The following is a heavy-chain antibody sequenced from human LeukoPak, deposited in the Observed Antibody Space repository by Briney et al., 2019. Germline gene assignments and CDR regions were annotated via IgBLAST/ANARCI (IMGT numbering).Heavy chain of an antibody. V-gene: IGHV1-18*01. CDR3: ATEYSGYDRNYYYGMDV. D-gene: IGHD5-12*01. CDR2: ISAYNGNT. CDR1: GYTLTSYG. J-gene: IGHJ6*02. Sequence: GASVKVSCKASGYTLTSYGISWVRQAPGQGLEWMGWISAYNGNTNFAQKFQGRVTMTEDTSTDTAYMELSSLRSEDTAVYYCATEYSGYDRNYYYGMDVWGQGTTVTVSS.